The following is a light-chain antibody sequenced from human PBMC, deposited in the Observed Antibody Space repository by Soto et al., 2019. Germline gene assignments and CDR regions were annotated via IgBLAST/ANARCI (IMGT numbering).Light chain of an antibody. J-gene: IGLJ2*01. V-gene: IGLV2-14*01. CDR2: EVS. CDR1: RSDVGDYSY. Sequence: QSALTQPASVSGSPGQSITISCTGARSDVGDYSYVSWYQHHPGQAPELLIYEVSNRPSGVSHRFSGSKSGNTASLTISGRQAEDEADYYCCSYTSISTGVLFGGGTKRTVL. CDR3: CSYTSISTGVL.